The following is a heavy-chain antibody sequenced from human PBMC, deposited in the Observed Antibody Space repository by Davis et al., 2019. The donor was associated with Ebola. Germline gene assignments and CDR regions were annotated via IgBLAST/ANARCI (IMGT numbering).Heavy chain of an antibody. V-gene: IGHV4-30-4*02. D-gene: IGHD5-12*01. Sequence: PSETLSLTCTVSGGSISSGDYYWSWIRQPPGKGLEWIGYIYYSGSTYYNPSLKSRVTISVDTSKNQFSLKLSSVTAADTAVYYCARELRGYSGYERPTEEYFQHWGQGTLVTVSS. CDR3: ARELRGYSGYERPTEEYFQH. CDR2: IYYSGST. J-gene: IGHJ1*01. CDR1: GGSISSGDYY.